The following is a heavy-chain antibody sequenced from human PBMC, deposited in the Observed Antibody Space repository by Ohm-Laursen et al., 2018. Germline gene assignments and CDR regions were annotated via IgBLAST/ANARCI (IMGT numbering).Heavy chain of an antibody. CDR3: ARARLGGPSLDP. D-gene: IGHD3-10*01. CDR2: IIPIFGTA. CDR1: GGTFSSYA. Sequence: SVKVSCKASGGTFSSYAISWVRQAPGQGLEWMGGIIPIFGTANYAQKLQGRVTMTTDTSTSTAYMELRSLRSDDTAVYYCARARLGGPSLDPWGQGTLVTVSS. V-gene: IGHV1-69*05. J-gene: IGHJ5*02.